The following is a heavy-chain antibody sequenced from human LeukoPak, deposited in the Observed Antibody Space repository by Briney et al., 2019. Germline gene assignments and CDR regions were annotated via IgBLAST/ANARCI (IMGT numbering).Heavy chain of an antibody. CDR1: GYTFSDYY. Sequence: ASVKVSCKTSGYTFSDYYLHWVRQAPGQGLEWMGYIIPNSGGTTYAQKFQGRVTMTRDTSISAAYLDLSGLRSDDTAVYYCSTEGKYCSTSTCGDSWGQGTLVTVSS. V-gene: IGHV1-2*02. CDR3: STEGKYCSTSTCGDS. CDR2: IIPNSGGT. D-gene: IGHD2/OR15-2a*01. J-gene: IGHJ4*02.